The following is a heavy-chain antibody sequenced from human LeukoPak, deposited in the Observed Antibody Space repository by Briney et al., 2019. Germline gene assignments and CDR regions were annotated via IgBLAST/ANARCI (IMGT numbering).Heavy chain of an antibody. CDR1: GYTFTSYG. V-gene: IGHV1-18*01. Sequence: ASVKVSCKASGYTFTSYGISGVRQAPGQGLEWMGWISAYNGNTNYAQKLQGRVTMTTDTSTSTAYMELRSLRSDDTAVYYCARDAYYDFWSGYYSRAQPSYYFDYWGRGNLVTVSS. CDR2: ISAYNGNT. CDR3: ARDAYYDFWSGYYSRAQPSYYFDY. J-gene: IGHJ4*02. D-gene: IGHD3-3*01.